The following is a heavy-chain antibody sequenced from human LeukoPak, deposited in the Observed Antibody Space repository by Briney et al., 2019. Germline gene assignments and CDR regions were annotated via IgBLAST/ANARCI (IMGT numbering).Heavy chain of an antibody. CDR3: ARNSNGMSN. CDR1: GFTFSSYE. J-gene: IGHJ4*02. V-gene: IGHV3-74*01. CDR2: INSDGRST. D-gene: IGHD2-8*01. Sequence: GXSLRLSCAASGFTFSSYEMNWVRQAPGKGLVWVSYINSDGRSTTYADSVKGRFTISRDNAKNTLYLQMSSLRAEDTAMYYCARNSNGMSNWGQGTLVIVSS.